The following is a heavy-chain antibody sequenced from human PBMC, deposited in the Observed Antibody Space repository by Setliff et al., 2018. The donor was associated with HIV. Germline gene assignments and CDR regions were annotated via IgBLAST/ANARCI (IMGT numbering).Heavy chain of an antibody. D-gene: IGHD3-10*01. V-gene: IGHV4-4*07. CDR3: ARVGASGVPSTMGYYYYMDV. J-gene: IGHJ6*03. CDR2: IYASGST. CDR1: GGSFSSYH. Sequence: PSETLSLTCTVSGGSFSSYHWSWIRHRAGKGLEWIGHIYASGSTAYNPSLESRVTMSVDTSRTQFSLKLRSVTAADTAVYYCARVGASGVPSTMGYYYYMDVWGKGTTVTVSS.